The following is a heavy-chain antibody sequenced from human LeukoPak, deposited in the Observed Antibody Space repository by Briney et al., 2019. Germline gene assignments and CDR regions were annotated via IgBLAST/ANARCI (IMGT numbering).Heavy chain of an antibody. CDR1: GGSISSYY. Sequence: SENLSLTCTVSGGSISSYYWSWIRQPPGKGLEWIGYISYSGSTNYNPSLESRVTISVDTSKNHFSLKVSSVTAADTAVYYCARESRGRDYFNAHFDYWGQGSLVTVSS. D-gene: IGHD2/OR15-2a*01. CDR3: ARESRGRDYFNAHFDY. V-gene: IGHV4-59*01. CDR2: ISYSGST. J-gene: IGHJ4*02.